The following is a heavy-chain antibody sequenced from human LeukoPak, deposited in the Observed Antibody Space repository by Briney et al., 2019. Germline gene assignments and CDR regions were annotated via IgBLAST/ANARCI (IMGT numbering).Heavy chain of an antibody. Sequence: GASVKASCKASGYTFTSYGISGVRHAPAKGLEWMGWISAYNGNTNYAQKLQGGVTMTTDTSTSTSYMELRSLRSDDTAVYYCARAPRVVVVPAAPDVWGKGTTVTVSS. D-gene: IGHD2-2*01. CDR1: GYTFTSYG. CDR2: ISAYNGNT. CDR3: ARAPRVVVVPAAPDV. J-gene: IGHJ6*04. V-gene: IGHV1-18*01.